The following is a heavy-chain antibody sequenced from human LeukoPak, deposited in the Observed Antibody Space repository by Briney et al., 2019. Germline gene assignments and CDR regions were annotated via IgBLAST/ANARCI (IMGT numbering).Heavy chain of an antibody. CDR3: AKGTCSSTSCYRDPNYYYYGMDV. D-gene: IGHD2-2*02. V-gene: IGHV3-30*18. J-gene: IGHJ6*02. Sequence: PGGSLRLSCAASGFTFSSYVMHWVRQAPGKGLEWVAVISYDGSNKYCADSVKGRFTISRDNSKNTLYLQMNSLRAEDTAVYYCAKGTCSSTSCYRDPNYYYYGMDVWGQGTTVTVSS. CDR2: ISYDGSNK. CDR1: GFTFSSYV.